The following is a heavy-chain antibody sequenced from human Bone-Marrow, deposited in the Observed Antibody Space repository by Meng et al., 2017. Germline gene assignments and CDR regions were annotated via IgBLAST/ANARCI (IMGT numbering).Heavy chain of an antibody. V-gene: IGHV1-2*02. CDR3: ARCHSSGTYYYYGMDV. J-gene: IGHJ6*02. CDR1: GYTFTGYY. CDR2: INPNSGGT. Sequence: ASVKVSCKASGYTFTGYYMHWVRQAPGQGLEWMGWINPNSGGTNYAQKFQGRVTMTRDTSISTAYMELSRLRSDDTAVYYCARCHSSGTYYYYGMDVWGQGTTVTVSS. D-gene: IGHD3-22*01.